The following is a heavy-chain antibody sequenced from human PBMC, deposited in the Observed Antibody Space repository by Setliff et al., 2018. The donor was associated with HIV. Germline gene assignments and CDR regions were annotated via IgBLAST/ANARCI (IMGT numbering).Heavy chain of an antibody. CDR1: GGTFSSYA. Sequence: SVKVSCKASGGTFSSYAIIWVRQAPGQGLEWMGGIIPIFGTAKSAQKFQGRVTITADEYTSTAYKELSSLRSEDTALYYCAQASGYSAYDNDPGFEYWGQGAQVTVSS. D-gene: IGHD5-12*01. CDR2: IIPIFGTA. CDR3: AQASGYSAYDNDPGFEY. J-gene: IGHJ4*02. V-gene: IGHV1-69*13.